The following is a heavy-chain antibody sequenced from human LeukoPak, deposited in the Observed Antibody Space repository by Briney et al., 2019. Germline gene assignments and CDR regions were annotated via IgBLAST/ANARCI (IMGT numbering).Heavy chain of an antibody. J-gene: IGHJ5*02. Sequence: ASVKVSCKASGSTFTDYYMHWVRQAPGQGLEWMGWINPNSGGTNYAQKFQGRVTMTRDTSISTAYMELSRLRSDDTAVYYCARDDAYGDYEPWGQGTLVTVSS. CDR1: GSTFTDYY. V-gene: IGHV1-2*02. CDR3: ARDDAYGDYEP. D-gene: IGHD4-17*01. CDR2: INPNSGGT.